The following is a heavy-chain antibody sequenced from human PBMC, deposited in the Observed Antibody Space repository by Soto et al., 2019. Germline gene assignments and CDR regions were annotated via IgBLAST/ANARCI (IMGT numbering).Heavy chain of an antibody. V-gene: IGHV3-9*01. CDR3: VKGQHSSWYYFDN. CDR1: GFTFHNYA. D-gene: IGHD6-13*01. CDR2: ISWNSGHI. J-gene: IGHJ4*02. Sequence: EVQLVESGGGLVQPGRSLRLSCAVSGFTFHNYAMHWVRQAPGKGLEWVSCISWNSGHIAYADSVKGRVTISRDNTKNFLCMEMNSLRPEETALYVRVKGQHSSWYYFDNWGQGPLVTVSS.